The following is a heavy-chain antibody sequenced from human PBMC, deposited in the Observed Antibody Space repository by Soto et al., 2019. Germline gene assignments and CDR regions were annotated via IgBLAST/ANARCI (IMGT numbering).Heavy chain of an antibody. CDR2: IYWDDDK. CDR1: GFSLSTSGVG. CDR3: APKGFRGPWFDP. Sequence: ESGPTLVNHTQTLTLTCTFSGFSLSTSGVGVGWIRQPPGKAMEWLALIYWDDDKRYSPSLKSRLTITKDTSKNQVVLTMTNMDPVDTVPYYCAPKGFRGPWFDPWGQGTLVTVSS. V-gene: IGHV2-5*02. J-gene: IGHJ5*02. D-gene: IGHD2-21*01.